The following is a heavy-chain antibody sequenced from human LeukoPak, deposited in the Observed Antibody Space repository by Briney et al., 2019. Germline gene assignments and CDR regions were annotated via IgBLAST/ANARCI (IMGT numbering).Heavy chain of an antibody. CDR1: GGSFSGYY. CDR3: AREVDSSSWYIDY. CDR2: INHSGST. J-gene: IGHJ4*02. V-gene: IGHV4-34*01. Sequence: SETLSLTCAVYGGSFSGYYWSLIRQPAGKGLEWIGEINHSGSTNYNPSLKSRVTISVDTSKNQFSLKLSSVTAADTAVYYCAREVDSSSWYIDYWGQGTLVTVSS. D-gene: IGHD6-13*01.